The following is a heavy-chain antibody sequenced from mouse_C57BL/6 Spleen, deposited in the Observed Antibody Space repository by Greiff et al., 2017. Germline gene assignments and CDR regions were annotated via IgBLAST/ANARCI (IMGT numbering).Heavy chain of an antibody. CDR2: INPNYGTT. J-gene: IGHJ1*03. Sequence: VQLKQSGPELVKPGASVKISCKASGYSFTDYNMNWVKQSNGTSLEWIGVINPNYGTTSYNQKFKGKATLTVDQSSSTAYMQLNSLTSEDSAVYYCARGPNYGSSYRWYFDVWGTGTTVTVSS. V-gene: IGHV1-39*01. CDR1: GYSFTDYN. D-gene: IGHD1-1*01. CDR3: ARGPNYGSSYRWYFDV.